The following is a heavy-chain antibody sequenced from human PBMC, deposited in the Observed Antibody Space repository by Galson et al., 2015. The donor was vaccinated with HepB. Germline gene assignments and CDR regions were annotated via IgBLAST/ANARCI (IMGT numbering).Heavy chain of an antibody. Sequence: SETLSLTCTVSGGSISNYDWSWIRQPPGKGLECIGYIYHSGSTNYNPSLKCRVTISLDTSKNQFSLRLTSVTAADTAVYYCARISITAAGLSGWFDPWGQGTLVTVSS. D-gene: IGHD6-13*01. CDR1: GGSISNYD. CDR2: IYHSGST. CDR3: ARISITAAGLSGWFDP. J-gene: IGHJ5*02. V-gene: IGHV4-59*01.